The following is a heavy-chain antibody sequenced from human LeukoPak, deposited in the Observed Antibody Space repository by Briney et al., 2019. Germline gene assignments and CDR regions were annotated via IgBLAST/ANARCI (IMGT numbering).Heavy chain of an antibody. CDR2: IYTSGST. CDR1: GGSISSGSYY. D-gene: IGHD1-20*01. CDR3: ARDLTGSADY. J-gene: IGHJ4*02. V-gene: IGHV4-61*02. Sequence: SETLSLTCTVSGGSISSGSYYWSWIRQPAGKGLEWIGRIYTSGSTNYNPSHKSRVTISVDTSKNQFSLKLSSVTAADTAVYYCARDLTGSADYWGQGTLVTVSS.